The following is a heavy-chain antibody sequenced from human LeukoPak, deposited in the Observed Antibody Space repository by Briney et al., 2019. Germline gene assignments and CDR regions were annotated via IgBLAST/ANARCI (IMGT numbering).Heavy chain of an antibody. CDR1: GGSFSGYY. V-gene: IGHV4-34*01. CDR2: INHSGST. Sequence: SETLSLTCAVYGGSFSGYYWSWIRQPPGKGLEWIGEINHSGSTNYNPSLKSRVTISVDTSKNQFSLKLSSVTAADTAVYYCARERLLWFGGKPFHSRTNWFDPWGQGTLVTVSS. J-gene: IGHJ5*02. D-gene: IGHD3-10*01. CDR3: ARERLLWFGGKPFHSRTNWFDP.